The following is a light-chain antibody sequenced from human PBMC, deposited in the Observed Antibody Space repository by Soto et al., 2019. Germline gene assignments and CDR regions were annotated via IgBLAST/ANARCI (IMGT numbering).Light chain of an antibody. CDR3: QQLNSYPRLT. J-gene: IGKJ4*01. CDR2: AAS. Sequence: DIQLTQSPSFLSASVGDRVTITCRASQGISSYLAWYQQKPGKAPKLLIYAASTLRSGVPSRFSGSGSGTEFNLTISSLQPEDFALYDCQQLNSYPRLTFGGGTKVEMK. CDR1: QGISSY. V-gene: IGKV1-9*01.